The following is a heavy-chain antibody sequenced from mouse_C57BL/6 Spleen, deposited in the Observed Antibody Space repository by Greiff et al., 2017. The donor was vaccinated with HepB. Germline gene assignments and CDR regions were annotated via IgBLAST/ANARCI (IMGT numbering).Heavy chain of an antibody. CDR3: EGYGSSYEDYYAMDY. CDR2: ISYDGSN. CDR1: GYSITSGYY. D-gene: IGHD1-1*01. Sequence: DVQLQESGPGLVKPSQSLSLTCSVTGYSITSGYYWNWIRQFPGNKLEWMGYISYDGSNNYNPSLKNRISITRDTSKNQFFLKFVTTEDTATYYCEGYGSSYEDYYAMDYWGQGTSVTVAS. V-gene: IGHV3-6*01. J-gene: IGHJ4*01.